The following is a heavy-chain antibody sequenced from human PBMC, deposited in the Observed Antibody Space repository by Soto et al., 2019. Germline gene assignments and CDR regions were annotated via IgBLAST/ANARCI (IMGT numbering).Heavy chain of an antibody. J-gene: IGHJ6*02. V-gene: IGHV1-3*01. D-gene: IGHD3-16*01. CDR1: GYTFTSYA. Sequence: QVQLVQSGAEVKKPGASVKVSCKASGYTFTSYAMHWVRQAPGQRLEWMGWINAGNGNTKYSQKFQGRVTITRDTSGGTGYKEVSSLRSEDTAVYFRAGGGLALMDVWGQGTTVTVSS. CDR3: AGGGLALMDV. CDR2: INAGNGNT.